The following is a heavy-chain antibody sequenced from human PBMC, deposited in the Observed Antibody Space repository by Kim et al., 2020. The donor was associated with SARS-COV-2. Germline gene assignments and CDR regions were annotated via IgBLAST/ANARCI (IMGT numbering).Heavy chain of an antibody. Sequence: AQGFTGRFVFSLDTSVSTAYLQISSLKAEDTAVYYCARTLTYYYYYGMDVWGQGTTVTVSS. CDR3: ARTLTYYYYYGMDV. J-gene: IGHJ6*02. V-gene: IGHV7-4-1*02.